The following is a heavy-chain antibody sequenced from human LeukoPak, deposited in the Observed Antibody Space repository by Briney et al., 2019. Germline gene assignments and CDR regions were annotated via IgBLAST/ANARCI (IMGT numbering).Heavy chain of an antibody. CDR1: GFTFSSYE. CDR2: ISRSAATI. Sequence: GGSLRLSCAGSGFTFSSYEMNWVRQAPGKGLEWVSSISRSAATIYYADSVKGRFTISRDNAKNSLYLQMNSLRAEDTAVYYCARVGVFSSSWLLYWGQGTLVTVSS. J-gene: IGHJ4*02. V-gene: IGHV3-48*03. D-gene: IGHD6-13*01. CDR3: ARVGVFSSSWLLY.